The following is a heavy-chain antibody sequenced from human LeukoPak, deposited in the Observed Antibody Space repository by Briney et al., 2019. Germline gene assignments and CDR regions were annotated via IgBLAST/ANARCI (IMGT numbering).Heavy chain of an antibody. Sequence: PSETLSLTCSVSGGSISGQYWTWIRQPPGKRLAWIGYIYYSGSTNYNPSLKSRVTISIDTSKNQFSLKVRSVTAADTAVYYCAKVYDFWSGYSEGAFDIWGQGTMVTVSS. CDR1: GGSISGQY. CDR3: AKVYDFWSGYSEGAFDI. D-gene: IGHD3-3*01. CDR2: IYYSGST. J-gene: IGHJ3*02. V-gene: IGHV4-59*11.